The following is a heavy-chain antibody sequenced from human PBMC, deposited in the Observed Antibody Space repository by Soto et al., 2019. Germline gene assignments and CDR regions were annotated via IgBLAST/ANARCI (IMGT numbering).Heavy chain of an antibody. CDR1: GFTFSSYG. CDR2: IWYDGSNK. J-gene: IGHJ4*02. Sequence: VGSLRLSGAASGFTFSSYGMHWVRQAPGKGLEWVAVIWYDGSNKYYADSVKGRFTISRDNSKNTLYLQMNSLRAEDTAVYYCARGPHYYDSSGYDYWGQGTLVTVSS. D-gene: IGHD3-22*01. CDR3: ARGPHYYDSSGYDY. V-gene: IGHV3-33*01.